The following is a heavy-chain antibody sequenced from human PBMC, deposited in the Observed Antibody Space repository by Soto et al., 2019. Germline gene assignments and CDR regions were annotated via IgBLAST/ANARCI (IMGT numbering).Heavy chain of an antibody. CDR3: ARHVATMVRGVFSPYYFDY. D-gene: IGHD3-10*01. CDR1: GGSMISYY. V-gene: IGHV4-34*01. CDR2: INHSGST. J-gene: IGHJ4*02. Sequence: SETLSLTCTVSGGSMISYYWSWIRQPPGKGLEWIGEINHSGSTNYNPSLKSRVTISVDTSKNQFSLKLSSVTAADTAVYYCARHVATMVRGVFSPYYFDYWGQGTLVTVSS.